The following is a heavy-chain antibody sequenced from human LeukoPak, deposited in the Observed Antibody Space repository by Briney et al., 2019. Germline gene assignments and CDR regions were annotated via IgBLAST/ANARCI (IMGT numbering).Heavy chain of an antibody. Sequence: ASVKVSCKASGYTFTSYDINWVRQATGQGLEWMGWMNPNSGNTGYAQKFQGRVTITRNTSISTAYMELSSLRSEDTAVYYCARLHRLSIAARRSVYYYYYMDVWGKGTTVTVSS. CDR2: MNPNSGNT. CDR3: ARLHRLSIAARRSVYYYYYMDV. CDR1: GYTFTSYD. V-gene: IGHV1-8*03. J-gene: IGHJ6*03. D-gene: IGHD6-6*01.